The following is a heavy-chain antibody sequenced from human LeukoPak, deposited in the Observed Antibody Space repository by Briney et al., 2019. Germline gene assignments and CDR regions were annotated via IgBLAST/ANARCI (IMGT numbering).Heavy chain of an antibody. V-gene: IGHV1-46*01. CDR1: GYTFTSYY. CDR3: ARGHGSYYYYMDV. J-gene: IGHJ6*03. CDR2: INPSGGST. Sequence: GASVKVSCKASGYTFTSYYMHWVRQAPGQGLEWMGIINPSGGSTSYAQKFQGRVTMTRDTSTSTAYMELSRLRSDDTAVYHCARGHGSYYYYMDVWGMGTTVTVSS. D-gene: IGHD3-10*01.